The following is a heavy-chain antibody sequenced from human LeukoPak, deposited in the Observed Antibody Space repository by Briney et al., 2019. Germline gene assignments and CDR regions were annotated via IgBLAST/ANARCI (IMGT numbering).Heavy chain of an antibody. D-gene: IGHD6-13*01. Sequence: PSETLSLTCTVSGGSISSGSYYWSWIRQPAGKGLEWIGRIYTSGSTNYNPSLKSRVTISVDTSKNQFSLKLSSVTAADTAVYYCARRAAAGKTSDYYYMDVWGKGTTVTVSS. CDR3: ARRAAAGKTSDYYYMDV. CDR2: IYTSGST. J-gene: IGHJ6*03. CDR1: GGSISSGSYY. V-gene: IGHV4-61*02.